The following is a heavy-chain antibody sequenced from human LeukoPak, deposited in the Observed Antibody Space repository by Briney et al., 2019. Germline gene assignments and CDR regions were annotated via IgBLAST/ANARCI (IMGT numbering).Heavy chain of an antibody. D-gene: IGHD3-10*01. CDR3: AKRHGLLLFGESVRYYYYMDV. J-gene: IGHJ6*03. Sequence: GGSLRLSCAASGFTFSSCGTHWVRQAPGKGLEWVAFIRYDGSNKYYADSVKGRFTISRDNSKNTLYLQMNSRRAEDTAVYYWAKRHGLLLFGESVRYYYYMDVWGKGTTVTISS. V-gene: IGHV3-30*02. CDR2: IRYDGSNK. CDR1: GFTFSSCG.